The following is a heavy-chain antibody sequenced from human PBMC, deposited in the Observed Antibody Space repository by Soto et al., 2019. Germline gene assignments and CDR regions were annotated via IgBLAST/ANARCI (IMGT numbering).Heavy chain of an antibody. CDR3: AKDRGTTDAFNX. V-gene: IGHV3-74*01. J-gene: IGHJ3*02. CDR1: GYNFGGFW. Sequence: WGSLRLSCAGSGYNFGGFWMHWVRQAPGKGLVWVSSIYNGGTNTVYADAVKGRFTISRDNANNTLYLQMNSLRAEDTAVYYCAKDRGTTDAFNXWGQATIVTVS. CDR2: IYNGGTNT. D-gene: IGHD3-10*01.